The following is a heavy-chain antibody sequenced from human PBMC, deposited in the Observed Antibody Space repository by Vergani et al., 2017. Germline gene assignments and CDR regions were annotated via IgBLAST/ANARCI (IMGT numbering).Heavy chain of an antibody. Sequence: QEQLQESGPGLVRPSQTLSLTCTLSGGAISNPDYHWSWIRQTPGKGLEWIGLIDYSGSTSYNPSVRGRLAISVDTSKNHFSLKLDSVTAADTAVYYCARDSGGYVWGSYEAWFDPWGQGTLVTVSS. J-gene: IGHJ5*02. CDR2: IDYSGST. CDR1: GGAISNPDYH. V-gene: IGHV4-30-4*08. CDR3: ARDSGGYVWGSYEAWFDP. D-gene: IGHD3-16*01.